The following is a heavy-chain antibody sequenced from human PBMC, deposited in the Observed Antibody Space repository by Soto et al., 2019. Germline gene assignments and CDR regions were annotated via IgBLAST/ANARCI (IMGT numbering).Heavy chain of an antibody. V-gene: IGHV3-30*18. CDR3: AKGGRQGLVTFECNY. Sequence: VQLVESGGGVVQPGRSLRLSCAASGFTFSDYAMHWVRQAPGKGLEWVAVVSHGGRNTHYADLVKGRFTISRDSSKDTVSLEMTSLRSEDTAVYYCAKGGRQGLVTFECNYGGQGALVTVSS. CDR1: GFTFSDYA. CDR2: VSHGGRNT. J-gene: IGHJ4*02. D-gene: IGHD6-19*01.